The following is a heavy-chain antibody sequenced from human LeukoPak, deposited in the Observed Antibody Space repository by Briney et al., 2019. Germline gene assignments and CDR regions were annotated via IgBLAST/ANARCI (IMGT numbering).Heavy chain of an antibody. Sequence: GGSLRLSCAASGFSVSTNYMSWVRQAPGQGLEWVSLIYSDGSTHYADSVKGRFTISRDKSKNTLYLQMNGLRAEDTAVYFCARDSTAYYYFDCWGQGTLVTVSS. J-gene: IGHJ4*02. CDR1: GFSVSTNY. CDR2: IYSDGST. D-gene: IGHD3-22*01. CDR3: ARDSTAYYYFDC. V-gene: IGHV3-53*01.